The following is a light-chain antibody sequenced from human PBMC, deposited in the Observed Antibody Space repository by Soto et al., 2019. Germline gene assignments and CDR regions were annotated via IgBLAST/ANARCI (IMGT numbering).Light chain of an antibody. CDR1: QSVSSSY. J-gene: IGKJ5*01. V-gene: IGKV3-20*01. CDR2: GAS. Sequence: EIVLTQSPGTLSLSPGERATLSCRASQSVSSSYLAWYQQKPGQAPRLLIYGASSRATGIPGRFSGSGSGTDFTLTISRLEPEDCAVYYCQQYGSSLGQGTRLESK. CDR3: QQYGSS.